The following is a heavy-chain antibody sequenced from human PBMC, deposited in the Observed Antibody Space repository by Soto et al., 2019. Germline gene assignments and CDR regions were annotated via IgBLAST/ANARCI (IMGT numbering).Heavy chain of an antibody. CDR2: ISHYNGNT. V-gene: IGHV1-18*01. CDR3: ARSPNTQLFYS. D-gene: IGHD1-1*01. J-gene: IGHJ4*02. Sequence: QVQLVQSGAEVTKPGASVNVSCKASGYLFTTYGVGWVRQAPGQGLEWIGWISHYNGNTKFAQNFRGRATMTTDTSTDTDYMELRNLRSDDTAIYYCARSPNTQLFYSWGQGTLVTVSS. CDR1: GYLFTTYG.